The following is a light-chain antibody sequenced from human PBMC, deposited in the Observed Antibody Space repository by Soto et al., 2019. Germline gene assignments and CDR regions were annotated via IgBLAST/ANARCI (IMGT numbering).Light chain of an antibody. J-gene: IGKJ5*01. CDR2: GAS. V-gene: IGKV3-20*01. Sequence: IVLAHAPGTLSFSPGEIATLSFRASQSVSSSYLAWYQQKPGQAPRLLIYGASSRATGIPDRFSGSGSGTDFTLTISRLEPEDFAVYYCQQYGSSSITFGQGTRLDIK. CDR1: QSVSSSY. CDR3: QQYGSSSIT.